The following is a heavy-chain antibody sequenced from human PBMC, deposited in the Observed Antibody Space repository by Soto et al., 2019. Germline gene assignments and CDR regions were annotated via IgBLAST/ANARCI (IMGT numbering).Heavy chain of an antibody. CDR1: GLSFSDYA. CDR3: AKGRVVFTPKPYFDH. D-gene: IGHD3-3*01. J-gene: IGHJ4*02. V-gene: IGHV3-23*01. Sequence: PGEALRLSSTVSGLSFSDYAMHWVRQAPEKGLEWGSGIGASAAYTYYAESVKGRFNISRDNSDNTLYLHMDRLRAEDTALYYCAKGRVVFTPKPYFDHWGQGTQVTVSS. CDR2: IGASAAYT.